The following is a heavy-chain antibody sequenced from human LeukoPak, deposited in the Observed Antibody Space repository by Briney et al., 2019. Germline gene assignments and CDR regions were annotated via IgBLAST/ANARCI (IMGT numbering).Heavy chain of an antibody. CDR1: GGSISSSSYY. Sequence: SETLSLTCTVSGGSISSSSYYWGWIRQPPGKGLEWIGSIYYSGSTYYNPSLKSRVTISVDTSKNQFSLKLSSVTAADTAVYYCARELIAAAPFDPWGQGTLVTVSS. CDR2: IYYSGST. CDR3: ARELIAAAPFDP. D-gene: IGHD6-13*01. J-gene: IGHJ5*02. V-gene: IGHV4-39*07.